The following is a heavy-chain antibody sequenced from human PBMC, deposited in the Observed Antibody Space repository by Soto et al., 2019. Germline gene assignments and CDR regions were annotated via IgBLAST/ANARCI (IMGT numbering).Heavy chain of an antibody. D-gene: IGHD3-22*01. CDR1: GFTLSSYV. CDR3: AKEMGDYYDSSGSWFDP. Sequence: LRLSCAASGFTLSSYVMSWVSQAPGKGLEWVSAISGSGGNTYYADSVKGRFTISRDNSKNTLFLQMNSLRAEDTALYFCAKEMGDYYDSSGSWFDPWGQGTLVTVSS. CDR2: ISGSGGNT. V-gene: IGHV3-23*01. J-gene: IGHJ5*02.